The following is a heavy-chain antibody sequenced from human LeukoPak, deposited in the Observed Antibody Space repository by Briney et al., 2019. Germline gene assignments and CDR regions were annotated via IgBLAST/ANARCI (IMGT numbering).Heavy chain of an antibody. J-gene: IGHJ4*02. CDR1: GFTFSSYA. Sequence: PGGSLRLSCAASGFTFSSYAMSWVRQAPGKGLEWVSAISGSGGSTYYADSVKGPFTISRDNSKSTLYLQMNSLRAEDTAVYYCAKDGVDYSGSYRGSDYWGQGTLVTVSS. V-gene: IGHV3-23*01. CDR3: AKDGVDYSGSYRGSDY. CDR2: ISGSGGST. D-gene: IGHD1-26*01.